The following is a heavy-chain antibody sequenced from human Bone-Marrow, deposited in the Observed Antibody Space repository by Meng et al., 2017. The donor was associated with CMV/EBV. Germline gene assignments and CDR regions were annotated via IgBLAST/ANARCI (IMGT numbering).Heavy chain of an antibody. CDR2: MNPNSGNT. CDR3: ARVEYSSSSGRNRNYYYYGMDV. J-gene: IGHJ6*02. CDR1: GYTFTSYD. V-gene: IGHV1-8*01. D-gene: IGHD6-6*01. Sequence: ASVKVSCKASGYTFTSYDINWVRQATGQGLEWMGWMNPNSGNTGYAQKFQGRVTMTRNTSISTAYMELSSLRSEDTAVYYCARVEYSSSSGRNRNYYYYGMDVWGQGTTVTVSS.